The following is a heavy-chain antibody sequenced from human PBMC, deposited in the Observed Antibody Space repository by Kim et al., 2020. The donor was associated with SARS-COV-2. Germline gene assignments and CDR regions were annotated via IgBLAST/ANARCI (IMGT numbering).Heavy chain of an antibody. CDR1: GFTFSSYW. CDR3: AKDGDLYSSGKDAFDI. D-gene: IGHD6-19*01. V-gene: IGHV3-7*01. Sequence: GGSLRLSCAASGFTFSSYWMTWVRQAPGKGLEWVANIKQDGNQKYYVDSVKGRFTISRDNAKNSLYLQMNSLRAEDTAVYYCAKDGDLYSSGKDAFDIWG. J-gene: IGHJ3*02. CDR2: IKQDGNQK.